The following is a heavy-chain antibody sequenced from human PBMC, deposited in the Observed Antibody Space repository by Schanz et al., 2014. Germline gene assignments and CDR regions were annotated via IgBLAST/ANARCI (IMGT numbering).Heavy chain of an antibody. Sequence: VQLLESGGGLVQPGGSLRLSCAASGFTFSKYGVHWVRQAPGKGLEWVAVIWYNGSNKYYADSVRGRFTISRDNSQNTLYLQINTLRTEDTAVYYCARQPGRITVAGVVSNWCDPWGQGTLVTVSA. V-gene: IGHV3-33*01. D-gene: IGHD3-3*01. J-gene: IGHJ5*02. CDR2: IWYNGSNK. CDR3: ARQPGRITVAGVVSNWCDP. CDR1: GFTFSKYG.